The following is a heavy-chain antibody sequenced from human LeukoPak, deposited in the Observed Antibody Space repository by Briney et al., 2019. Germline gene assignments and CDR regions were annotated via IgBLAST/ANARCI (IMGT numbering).Heavy chain of an antibody. J-gene: IGHJ4*02. Sequence: GGSLRLSCTASGFTFSSYSMNWVRQTPGKGLEWVSYISSSSGTIHYADSVKGRFAISRDNAKNSLYLEMNSLRAEDTAAYYCAPKMYYYDSSAYYPFDYWGQGTLVTVSS. V-gene: IGHV3-48*01. CDR3: APKMYYYDSSAYYPFDY. CDR2: ISSSSGTI. D-gene: IGHD3-22*01. CDR1: GFTFSSYS.